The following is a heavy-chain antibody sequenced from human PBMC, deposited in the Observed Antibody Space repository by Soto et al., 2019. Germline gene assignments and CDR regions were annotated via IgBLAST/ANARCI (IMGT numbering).Heavy chain of an antibody. J-gene: IGHJ5*02. V-gene: IGHV4-34*01. CDR3: ASISRGTYYSNWFDP. D-gene: IGHD3-22*01. CDR2: INHSGST. Sequence: QVQLQQWGAGLLKPSETLSLTCAVYGGSFSGYYWSWIRQPPGKGLEWIGEINHSGSTNYNPSLKSRVTISVDTSKTQFSLKLSSVTAAATAVYYCASISRGTYYSNWFDPWGQGTLVTVSS. CDR1: GGSFSGYY.